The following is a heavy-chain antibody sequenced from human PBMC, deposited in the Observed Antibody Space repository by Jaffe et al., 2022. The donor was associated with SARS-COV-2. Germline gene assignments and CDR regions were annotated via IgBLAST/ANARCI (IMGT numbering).Heavy chain of an antibody. Sequence: QVQLVESGGGVVQPGRSLRLSCAASGFTFSSYGMHWVRQAPGKGLEWVAVIWYDGSNKYYADSVKGRFTISRDNSKNTLYLQMNSLRAEDTAVYYCARGEVQQLAFDYWGQGTLVTVSS. CDR3: ARGEVQQLAFDY. CDR1: GFTFSSYG. J-gene: IGHJ4*02. V-gene: IGHV3-33*01. CDR2: IWYDGSNK. D-gene: IGHD6-13*01.